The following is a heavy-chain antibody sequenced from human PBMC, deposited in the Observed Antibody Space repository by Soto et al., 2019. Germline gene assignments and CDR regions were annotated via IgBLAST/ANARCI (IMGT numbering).Heavy chain of an antibody. D-gene: IGHD4-17*01. V-gene: IGHV4-31*03. J-gene: IGHJ3*01. CDR3: AMGRVGLREPIDPFDV. CDR2: IHYSGTT. Sequence: QVQLQDSGPGQVQPSQTLSLTCTVSGGSIRSGGYYWGWVRQHPVKGLEWIGYIHYSGTTHYNPSLRSRPTISLDTPKNTFSLTLTPITVADTAIYYCAMGRVGLREPIDPFDVWAPGTMVTVSP. CDR1: GGSIRSGGYY.